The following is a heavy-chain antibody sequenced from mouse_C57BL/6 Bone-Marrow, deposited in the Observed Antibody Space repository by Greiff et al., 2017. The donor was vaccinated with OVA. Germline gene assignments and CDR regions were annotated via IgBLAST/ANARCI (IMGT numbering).Heavy chain of an antibody. V-gene: IGHV1-81*01. D-gene: IGHD1-1*01. CDR3: ARPYGSSLYYAMDY. CDR2: IYPRSGNT. CDR1: GYTFTSYG. J-gene: IGHJ4*01. Sequence: QVQLQQSGAELARPGASVKLSCTASGYTFTSYGLSWVQQRTGQGLEWIGEIYPRSGNTYYNEKFNGQATLTADKASSTVYMELRSLTSEDSAVDFCARPYGSSLYYAMDYWGQGTSVTVSS.